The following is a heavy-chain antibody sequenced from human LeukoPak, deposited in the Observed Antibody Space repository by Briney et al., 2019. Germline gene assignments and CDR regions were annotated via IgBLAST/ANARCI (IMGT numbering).Heavy chain of an antibody. V-gene: IGHV4-61*01. CDR3: ARIHRYCSGGACYVLDN. CDR2: IYYSGST. D-gene: IGHD2-15*01. J-gene: IGHJ4*02. CDR1: GGSVSSGSYY. Sequence: PSETLSLTCTVSGGSVSSGSYYWNWIRQPPGKGLEWIGYIYYSGSTNYNPSFKSRITISVDTSRNQFSLQLSSVTAADTAVYYCARIHRYCSGGACYVLDNWGQGTLVAVSS.